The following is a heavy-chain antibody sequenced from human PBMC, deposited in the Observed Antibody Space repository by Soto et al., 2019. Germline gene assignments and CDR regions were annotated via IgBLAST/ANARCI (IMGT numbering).Heavy chain of an antibody. J-gene: IGHJ4*02. CDR1: GVSIHNSHSF. CDR3: GRVVEGATRHTDSFDF. CDR2: VYYSGGA. V-gene: IGHV4-39*01. Sequence: SETLSLTCTVSGVSIHNSHSFWGWIRQPPGKGLEFIGTVYYSGGAHYNSSLKSRVTISVDTANNQVSLRMRSLTAADTAVYYCGRVVEGATRHTDSFDFWGQGIQVTVSS. D-gene: IGHD2-21*01.